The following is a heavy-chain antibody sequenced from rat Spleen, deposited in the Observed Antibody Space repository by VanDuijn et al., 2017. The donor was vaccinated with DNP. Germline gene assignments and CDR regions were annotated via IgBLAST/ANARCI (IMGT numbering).Heavy chain of an antibody. D-gene: IGHD1-11*01. CDR2: ITSGGGT. J-gene: IGHJ2*01. CDR3: TTDFERGY. CDR1: GFTFNNYW. Sequence: EVQLVESGGDLVQPGRSMKLSCVASGFTFNNYWMTWIRQVPGKGLEWVASITSGGGTYYRDSVKGRFTISRDNAKSIVYLQMDSLRSEDTATYYCTTDFERGYWGQGVMVTVSS. V-gene: IGHV5-31*01.